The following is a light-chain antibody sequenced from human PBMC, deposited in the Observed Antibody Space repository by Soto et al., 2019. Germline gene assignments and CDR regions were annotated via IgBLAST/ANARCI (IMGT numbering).Light chain of an antibody. CDR3: MQGTHWPIT. J-gene: IGKJ5*01. Sequence: DVVMPQSPLSPPVTLGQPASISCRSNQSLVHSDGIAYFSWVQQRPGRSPRRLIYKVSNRDSGVPARFSGSGSGTDFALKISRVEAEDVGVYYCMQGTHWPITFGQGTRLGI. CDR1: QSLVHSDGIAY. CDR2: KVS. V-gene: IGKV2-30*02.